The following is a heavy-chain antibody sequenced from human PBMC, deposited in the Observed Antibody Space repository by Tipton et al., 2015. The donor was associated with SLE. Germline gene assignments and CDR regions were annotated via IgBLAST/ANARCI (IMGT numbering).Heavy chain of an antibody. CDR3: ARGGGWELGYFDY. J-gene: IGHJ4*02. D-gene: IGHD1-26*01. V-gene: IGHV4-34*01. Sequence: TLSLTCAGYGGSFSGYYWSWIRQPPGKGLEGIGEINHSGSTNYNRSFKSRVTISVDPSKIQFSLKLSSVTAADTAVYYCARGGGWELGYFDYWGQGTLVTVSS. CDR1: GGSFSGYY. CDR2: INHSGST.